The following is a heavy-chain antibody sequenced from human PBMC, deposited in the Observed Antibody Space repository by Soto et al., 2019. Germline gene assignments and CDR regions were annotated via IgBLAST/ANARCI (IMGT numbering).Heavy chain of an antibody. CDR3: ARVGGSGSYSLCCDP. CDR1: GVSISSYY. J-gene: IGHJ5*02. D-gene: IGHD1-26*01. V-gene: IGHV4-59*01. CDR2: IYYSGST. Sequence: SETLALICTVSGVSISSYYWSWIRQPPGKGLEWIGYIYYSGSTNYNPSLKSRVTISVDTSKNQFSLKLSSVTAADTAVYYCARVGGSGSYSLCCDPWGQGTLVTVS.